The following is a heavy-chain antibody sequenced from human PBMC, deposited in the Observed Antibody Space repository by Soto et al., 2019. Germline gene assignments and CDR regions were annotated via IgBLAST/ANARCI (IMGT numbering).Heavy chain of an antibody. CDR1: GGSISSSRYR. Sequence: QLQLQESGPGLVKPSETLSLICTVSGGSISSSRYRWGWVRQPPGKGLEWIGTIYYSGSTHYNPSRKSRVTIAVDTSKSQFSLRLNSVTAADTAVDYCATVDGLGVVTPFMDYWGQGTLVTVSS. V-gene: IGHV4-39*01. CDR3: ATVDGLGVVTPFMDY. D-gene: IGHD3-3*01. CDR2: IYYSGST. J-gene: IGHJ4*02.